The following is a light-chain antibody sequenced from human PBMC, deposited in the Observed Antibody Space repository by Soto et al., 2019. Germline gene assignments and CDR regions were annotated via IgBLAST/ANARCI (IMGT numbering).Light chain of an antibody. CDR3: QQYNSYWT. J-gene: IGKJ1*01. CDR2: DAS. V-gene: IGKV1-5*01. CDR1: QSVNNW. Sequence: DIQMTQYPSTLSASVGERVTISCRASQSVNNWLAWYQRKPGKAPKLLIHDASTLESGIPSRFSGSGSGTEFTLTISSLQPDDFATYYCQQYNSYWTFGQGTNVEI.